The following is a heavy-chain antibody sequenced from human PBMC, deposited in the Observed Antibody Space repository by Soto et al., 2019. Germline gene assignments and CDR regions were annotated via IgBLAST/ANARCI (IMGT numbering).Heavy chain of an antibody. J-gene: IGHJ6*02. D-gene: IGHD3-10*01. CDR3: AIDSGLVQIPSSNRYYSPGMDV. CDR1: GVTVSGSSC. CDR2: SCYNGTT. V-gene: IGHV4-61*01. Sequence: SETLSLTCTVSGVTVSGSSCWTWIRQAPGKGLEWIGCSCYNGTTNYNPSLRSPVTISVDTSTNQFSLKVTSVTAADTAVYWCAIDSGLVQIPSSNRYYSPGMDVWGQGTPVTVSS.